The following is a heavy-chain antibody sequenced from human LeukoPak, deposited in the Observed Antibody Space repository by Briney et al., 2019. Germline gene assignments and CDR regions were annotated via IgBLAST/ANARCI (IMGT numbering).Heavy chain of an antibody. Sequence: ASVKVSCKASGHTFTSYDINWVRQATGQGLEWMGWMNPNSGNTGYAQKFQGRVTMTRNTSISTAYMELSSLRSEDTAVYYCARRPVACSGGSCYRNWFDPWGQGTLVTVSS. CDR1: GHTFTSYD. CDR3: ARRPVACSGGSCYRNWFDP. D-gene: IGHD2-15*01. J-gene: IGHJ5*02. CDR2: MNPNSGNT. V-gene: IGHV1-8*01.